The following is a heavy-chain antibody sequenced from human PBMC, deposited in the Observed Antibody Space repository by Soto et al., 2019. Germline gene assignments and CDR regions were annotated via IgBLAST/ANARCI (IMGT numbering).Heavy chain of an antibody. V-gene: IGHV1-69*04. CDR2: IIPILGIA. CDR3: AREGYYGSGSRLYYYGMDV. D-gene: IGHD3-10*01. CDR1: GGTFSSYT. J-gene: IGHJ6*02. Sequence: GASVKVSCKASGGTFSSYTISWVRQAPGQGLEWMGRIIPILGIANYAQKFQGRVTITADKSTSTAYMELSSLRSEDTAVYYCAREGYYGSGSRLYYYGMDVWGQGTTVTVSS.